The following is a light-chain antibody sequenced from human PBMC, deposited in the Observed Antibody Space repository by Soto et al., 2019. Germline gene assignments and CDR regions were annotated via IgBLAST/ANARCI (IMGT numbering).Light chain of an antibody. V-gene: IGKV1-33*01. CDR2: DAS. CDR3: QQYDILPIT. CDR1: RSISDW. J-gene: IGKJ5*01. Sequence: DIQMTQSPSSLSQSVGDRVTLTCRASRSISDWLAWYQQKPGKAPELLIFDASNLEIGVPSRFSGSGSGTHFTFTISSLQTEDIGTYYCQQYDILPITFGRGTRLEIK.